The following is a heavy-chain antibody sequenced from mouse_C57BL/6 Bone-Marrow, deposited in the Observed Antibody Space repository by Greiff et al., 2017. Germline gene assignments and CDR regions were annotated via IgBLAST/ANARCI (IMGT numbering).Heavy chain of an antibody. J-gene: IGHJ1*03. Sequence: VQLQQSGPELVKPGASVKISCKASGYTFTDYYMNWVQQSHGKSLEWIGDINPNNGGTSYNQKFKGKATLTVDKSSSTAYMELRSLTSEDSAVYYCARDGSSYGYFDVWGTGTTVTVSS. CDR2: INPNNGGT. D-gene: IGHD1-1*01. CDR3: ARDGSSYGYFDV. V-gene: IGHV1-26*01. CDR1: GYTFTDYY.